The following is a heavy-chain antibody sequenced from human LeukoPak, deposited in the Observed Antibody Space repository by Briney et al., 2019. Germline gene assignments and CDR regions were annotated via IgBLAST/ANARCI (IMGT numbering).Heavy chain of an antibody. D-gene: IGHD2/OR15-2a*01. V-gene: IGHV1-69*13. CDR1: GGTFSSYA. CDR3: AILGAGRMDV. J-gene: IGHJ6*04. Sequence: ASVKVSCKASGGTFSSYAISWVRQAPGQGLEWMGGIIPIFGTANYAQKFQGRVTITADESTSTAYMELSSLRPEDTAVYYCAILGAGRMDVWGKGTTVTISS. CDR2: IIPIFGTA.